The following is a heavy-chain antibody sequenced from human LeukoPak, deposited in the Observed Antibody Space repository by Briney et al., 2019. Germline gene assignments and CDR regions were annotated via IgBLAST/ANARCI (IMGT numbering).Heavy chain of an antibody. CDR3: AKDQLLFGVVIIPSIFDY. Sequence: GGSLRLSCAASGFSFSDYGMHWVRQAPGKGPEWVAVISYHGKNEYYADSVKGRFTISRDNSKNTLYLQMNSLRAEDTAVYYCAKDQLLFGVVIIPSIFDYWGQGTLVTVSS. CDR1: GFSFSDYG. J-gene: IGHJ4*02. CDR2: ISYHGKNE. D-gene: IGHD3-3*01. V-gene: IGHV3-30*18.